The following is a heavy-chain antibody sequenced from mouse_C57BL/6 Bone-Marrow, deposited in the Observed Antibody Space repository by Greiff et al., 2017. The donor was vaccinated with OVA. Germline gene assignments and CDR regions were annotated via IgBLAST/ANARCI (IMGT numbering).Heavy chain of an antibody. CDR3: ARRGSYWYFDV. V-gene: IGHV5-6*01. Sequence: EVQGVESGGDLVKPGGSLKLSCAASGFTFSSYGMSWVRQTPDKRLEWVATISSGGSYTYYPDSVQGRFTISRDNAKNTLYLQMSSLKSEDTAMYYCARRGSYWYFDVWGTGTTVTVSS. D-gene: IGHD1-1*01. CDR1: GFTFSSYG. J-gene: IGHJ1*03. CDR2: ISSGGSYT.